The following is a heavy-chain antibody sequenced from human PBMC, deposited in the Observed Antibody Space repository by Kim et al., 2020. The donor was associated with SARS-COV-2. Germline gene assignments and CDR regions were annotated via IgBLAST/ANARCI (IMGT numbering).Heavy chain of an antibody. Sequence: GGSLRLSCAASGFTFSSYGMHWVRQAPGKGLEWVAVISYDGSNKYYADSVKGRFTISRDNSKNTLYLQMNSLRAEDTAVYYCAKVGSGFGETYFDYWGQGTLVTVSS. J-gene: IGHJ4*02. V-gene: IGHV3-30*18. CDR3: AKVGSGFGETYFDY. CDR1: GFTFSSYG. CDR2: ISYDGSNK. D-gene: IGHD3-10*01.